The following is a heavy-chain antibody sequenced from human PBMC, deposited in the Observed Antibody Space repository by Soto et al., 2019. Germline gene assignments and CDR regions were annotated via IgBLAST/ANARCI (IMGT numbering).Heavy chain of an antibody. Sequence: ASVKVSFKASRYTFTGYYMHRVRQAPGQGLEWMGWTNPNSGGTNYAQKFQGRVTMTRDTSISTAYMELSRLRSDETAGYYCAGAYFGWFDPCGQGSLVTVAS. CDR2: TNPNSGGT. J-gene: IGHJ5*02. V-gene: IGHV1-2*02. D-gene: IGHD1-26*01. CDR1: RYTFTGYY. CDR3: AGAYFGWFDP.